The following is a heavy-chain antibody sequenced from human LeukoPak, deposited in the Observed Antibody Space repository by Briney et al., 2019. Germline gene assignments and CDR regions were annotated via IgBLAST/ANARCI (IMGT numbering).Heavy chain of an antibody. CDR3: TKIAVPYCGGDCSYLDY. CDR1: GFTFIRNG. CDR2: IDSGGST. Sequence: GGSLRLSCAASGFTFIRNGMSWVRQAPGKGLEWVSAIDSGGSTYYADSVKGRFTISRDSSKNTLYLQMNSLRAEDTAAYYCTKIAVPYCGGDCSYLDYWGQGTLVTVSS. D-gene: IGHD2-21*01. V-gene: IGHV3-66*02. J-gene: IGHJ4*02.